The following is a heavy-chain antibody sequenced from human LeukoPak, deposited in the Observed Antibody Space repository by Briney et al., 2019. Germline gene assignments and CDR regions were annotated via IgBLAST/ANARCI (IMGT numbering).Heavy chain of an antibody. CDR3: AKGDYYGSGSPYYFDY. Sequence: PGGSLRLSCAASGFTFSSYAMSWVRQAPGKGLEWVSAISGSGGSTYYADSVKGRFTISRDNSKNTLYLQMNSLRAEDTAVYYCAKGDYYGSGSPYYFDYWGQGTLVTVSS. J-gene: IGHJ4*02. CDR1: GFTFSSYA. CDR2: ISGSGGST. V-gene: IGHV3-23*01. D-gene: IGHD3-10*01.